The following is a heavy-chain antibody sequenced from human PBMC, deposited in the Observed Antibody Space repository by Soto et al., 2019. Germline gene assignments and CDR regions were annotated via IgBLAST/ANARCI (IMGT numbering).Heavy chain of an antibody. CDR2: INHSGST. J-gene: IGHJ5*02. V-gene: IGHV4-34*01. D-gene: IGHD1-1*01. CDR1: GGSFSGYY. Sequence: SETLSLTCAVYGGSFSGYYWSWIRQPPGKGLEWIGEINHSGSTDYNPSLKSRVMMSVDTSKKQFSLRLRSVTAADTAVYYCVRDGTKTLRDWFDPWGQGISVTVSS. CDR3: VRDGTKTLRDWFDP.